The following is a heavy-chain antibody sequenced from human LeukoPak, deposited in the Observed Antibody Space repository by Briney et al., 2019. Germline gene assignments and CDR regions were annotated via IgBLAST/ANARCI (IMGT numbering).Heavy chain of an antibody. J-gene: IGHJ3*02. CDR3: ARSTLAPDAFDI. CDR1: GFTASSNY. D-gene: IGHD1-1*01. V-gene: IGHV3-11*03. Sequence: GGSLRLSCAASGFTASSNYMNWIRQAPGKGLEWLSYISDSSTYTNYADSVKGRFTISRDNAKNSLYLQMNSLRAEDTAVYYCARSTLAPDAFDIWGQGTMVTVSS. CDR2: ISDSSTYT.